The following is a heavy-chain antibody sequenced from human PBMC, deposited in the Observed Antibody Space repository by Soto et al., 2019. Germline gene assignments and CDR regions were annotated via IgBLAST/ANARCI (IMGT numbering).Heavy chain of an antibody. J-gene: IGHJ6*02. D-gene: IGHD2-15*01. CDR2: ISAYNGNT. V-gene: IGHV1-18*01. Sequence: ASVKVSCKASGYTFTSYGISWVRQAPGQGLEWMGWISAYNGNTNYAQKLQGRVTMTTDTSTSTAYMELRSLRSDDTAVYYCASNIVVVVAATTYYYYGMDVWGQGTTVTV. CDR1: GYTFTSYG. CDR3: ASNIVVVVAATTYYYYGMDV.